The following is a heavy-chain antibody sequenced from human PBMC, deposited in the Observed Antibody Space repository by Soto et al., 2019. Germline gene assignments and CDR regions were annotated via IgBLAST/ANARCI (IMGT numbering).Heavy chain of an antibody. CDR2: IYYSGST. CDR3: AKHSARNWFDP. J-gene: IGHJ5*02. V-gene: IGHV4-39*01. D-gene: IGHD6-6*01. CDR1: AGSISSSSYY. Sequence: SETLSLTCLVSAGSISSSSYYWGWIRQTPGKGLEWIGSIYYSGSTYYNPSLKSRVTISVATSKNQFSLTLRSVTAADSAVFYCAKHSARNWFDPGGQGTLVTAS.